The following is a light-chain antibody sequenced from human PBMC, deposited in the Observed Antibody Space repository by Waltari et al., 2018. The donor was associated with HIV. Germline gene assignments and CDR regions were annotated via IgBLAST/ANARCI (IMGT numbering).Light chain of an antibody. V-gene: IGKV4-1*01. CDR1: HSVLYTSNSNNY. Sequence: DIVMTQSPDSLAVSLGARATITCNSSHSVLYTSNSNNYLAWYQQKPGQPPKLLIYWASTRESGVPDRFSGSGSGTEFTLTISSLQAEDVAVYYCQQYYSTPITFGQGTRLEIK. CDR3: QQYYSTPIT. J-gene: IGKJ5*01. CDR2: WAS.